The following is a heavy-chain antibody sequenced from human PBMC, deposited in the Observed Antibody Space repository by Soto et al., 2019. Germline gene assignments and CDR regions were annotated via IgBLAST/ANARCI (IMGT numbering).Heavy chain of an antibody. J-gene: IGHJ5*02. CDR3: ARGGYDFWSGYYMGDWFDP. D-gene: IGHD3-3*01. Sequence: SETLSLTCTVSGGSISSGDYYWSWIRQPPGKGLEWIGYIYYSGSTYYNPSLKSRVTISVGTSKNQFSLKLRSVTAADTAVYYCARGGYDFWSGYYMGDWFDPWGQGTLVTVSS. CDR2: IYYSGST. CDR1: GGSISSGDYY. V-gene: IGHV4-30-4*01.